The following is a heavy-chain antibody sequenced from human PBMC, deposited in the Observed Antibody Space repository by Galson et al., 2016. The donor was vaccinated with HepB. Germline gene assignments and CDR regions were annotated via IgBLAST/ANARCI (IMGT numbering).Heavy chain of an antibody. CDR3: ARGPVLSRLGELRSPTDEYGMDV. CDR1: GYTFSSYD. D-gene: IGHD1-26*01. J-gene: IGHJ6*02. CDR2: MNPNSANT. V-gene: IGHV1-8*01. Sequence: SVKVSCKASGYTFSSYDINWVRQATGQGLEWMGWMNPNSANTGSSQKFQGRLTMTRDTSVSTAYMELDSLTSDDTGVYYCARGPVLSRLGELRSPTDEYGMDVWGQGTTVIVS.